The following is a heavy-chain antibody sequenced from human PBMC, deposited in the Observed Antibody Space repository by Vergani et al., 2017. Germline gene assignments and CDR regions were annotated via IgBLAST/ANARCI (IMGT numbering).Heavy chain of an antibody. J-gene: IGHJ4*02. CDR1: GYTFTSYA. Sequence: QVQLVQSGAEVKKPGASVKVSCKASGYTFTSYAMHWVRQAPGQRLEWMGWSNAGNGNTKYSQEFQGRVTITADESTSTAYMELSSLRSEDTAVYYCAGRDGYSAFDYWGQGTLVTVSS. CDR2: SNAGNGNT. D-gene: IGHD5-24*01. V-gene: IGHV1-3*02. CDR3: AGRDGYSAFDY.